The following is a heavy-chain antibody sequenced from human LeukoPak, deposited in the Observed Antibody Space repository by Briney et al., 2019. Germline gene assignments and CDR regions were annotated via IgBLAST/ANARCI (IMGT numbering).Heavy chain of an antibody. CDR1: GDSVSSNSSA. Sequence: SQTLSLTFAISGDSVSSNSSAWNWIRQSPSRGLEWLGRAYYRSKWYNDYAVSVKSRITINPDTSKNQFSMQLNSVTPEDTAVYYCARSRGYSSGWYWFDHWGQGTLVTVSS. D-gene: IGHD6-19*01. J-gene: IGHJ5*02. CDR3: ARSRGYSSGWYWFDH. V-gene: IGHV6-1*01. CDR2: AYYRSKWYN.